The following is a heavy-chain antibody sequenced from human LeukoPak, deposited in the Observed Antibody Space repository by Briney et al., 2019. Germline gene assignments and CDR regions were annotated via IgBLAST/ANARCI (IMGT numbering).Heavy chain of an antibody. V-gene: IGHV1-2*02. CDR1: GYTFTTYG. J-gene: IGHJ5*02. D-gene: IGHD5/OR15-5a*01. CDR2: INPNSGGT. CDR3: ASAATQVSP. Sequence: ASVKVSCKASGYTFTTYGINWVRQAPGQGLEWMGWINPNSGGTNYAQKFQGRVTMTRDTSISTAYMELSRLRSDDTAVYYRASAATQVSPWGQGTLVTVSS.